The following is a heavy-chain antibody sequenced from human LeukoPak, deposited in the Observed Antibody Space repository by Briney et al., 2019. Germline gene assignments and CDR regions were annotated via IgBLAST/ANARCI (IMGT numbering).Heavy chain of an antibody. CDR1: GYTFTGYY. V-gene: IGHV1-2*02. J-gene: IGHJ2*01. D-gene: IGHD6-19*01. Sequence: ASVKVSCTASGYTFTGYYMHWVRQAPGQGLEWMGWINPNSGGRNYAQRFQGRVTMTRDTSISTAYMELSRLRTDDTAVYYCARSYSSGWYGDWYFDLWGRGTLVTVCS. CDR2: INPNSGGR. CDR3: ARSYSSGWYGDWYFDL.